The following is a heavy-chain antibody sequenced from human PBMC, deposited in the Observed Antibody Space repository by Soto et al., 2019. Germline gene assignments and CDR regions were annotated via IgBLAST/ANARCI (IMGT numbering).Heavy chain of an antibody. CDR2: IYGGLTT. CDR3: ARDRIEAAGTPRFNYYYGMDV. D-gene: IGHD6-13*01. J-gene: IGHJ6*02. V-gene: IGHV3-53*01. CDR1: GFTVSSTY. Sequence: ESGGGLIQPGGSLRLSCAASGFTVSSTYMTWVRQAPGKGLEWVSVIYGGLTTSYADSVKGRFTISRDNSKNTVFLQMNSLRAEDTAVYYCARDRIEAAGTPRFNYYYGMDVWGQGTTVTVSS.